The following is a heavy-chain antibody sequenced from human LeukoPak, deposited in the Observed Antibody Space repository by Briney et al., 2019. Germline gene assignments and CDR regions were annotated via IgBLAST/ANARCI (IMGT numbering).Heavy chain of an antibody. J-gene: IGHJ4*02. Sequence: PGGSLRLSCAASGFTFSSYAMSWVRQAPGKGLEWVSVIYSGGSTYYADSVKGRFTISRDNSKNTLYLQMNSLRAEDTAVYYCARQMYYDSSGYDYWGQGTLVTVSS. V-gene: IGHV3-66*04. CDR2: IYSGGST. CDR1: GFTFSSYA. CDR3: ARQMYYDSSGYDY. D-gene: IGHD3-22*01.